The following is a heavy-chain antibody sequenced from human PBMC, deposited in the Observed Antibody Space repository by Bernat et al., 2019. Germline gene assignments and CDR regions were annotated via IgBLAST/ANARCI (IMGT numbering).Heavy chain of an antibody. CDR2: IDWDDDK. V-gene: IGHV2-70*04. CDR1: GFSLSTSGMR. J-gene: IGHJ4*02. D-gene: IGHD3-22*01. CDR3: ARTALVPYYDDSSGYYFDD. Sequence: QVTLKESGPALVKPTQTLTLTCTFSGFSLSTSGMRVSWIRQPPGKALEWLARIDWDDDKFYSTSLKTRLTISKDTSKNQMVLTMTNMDPVDTATYYWARTALVPYYDDSSGYYFDDWGQGTLVTVSS.